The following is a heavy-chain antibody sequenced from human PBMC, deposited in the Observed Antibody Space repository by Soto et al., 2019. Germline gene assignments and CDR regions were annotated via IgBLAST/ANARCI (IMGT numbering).Heavy chain of an antibody. D-gene: IGHD6-13*01. CDR1: GYTPSYYY. J-gene: IGHJ3*02. Sequence: ASGKVSCKASGYTPSYYYVQWVRQAPGQGLEWMGWINPNTGDPNYAQKFQGRVAMTRDTSVNTAYMELRWLRSEDTERYYCTREGGGIAADGAWNGAFDIWGQGTKVT. V-gene: IGHV1-2*02. CDR2: INPNTGDP. CDR3: TREGGGIAADGAWNGAFDI.